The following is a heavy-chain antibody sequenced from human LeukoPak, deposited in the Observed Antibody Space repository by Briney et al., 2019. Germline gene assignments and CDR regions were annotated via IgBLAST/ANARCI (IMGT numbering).Heavy chain of an antibody. CDR2: IYYSGIT. V-gene: IGHV4-59*11. CDR1: GGSISSQY. J-gene: IGHJ4*02. Sequence: PETLSLTCTVSGGSISSQYWSLIRQPPGKGLEWIGYIYYSGITKYSPSLKSRVTISVDTSKNQFSLRLTSVTAADTAVYYCARTSYHYNSGDYGWYFDYWGQGTLVTVSA. D-gene: IGHD3-10*01. CDR3: ARTSYHYNSGDYGWYFDY.